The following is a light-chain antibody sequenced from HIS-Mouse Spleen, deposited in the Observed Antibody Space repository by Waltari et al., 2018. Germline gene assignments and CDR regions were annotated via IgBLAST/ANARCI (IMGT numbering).Light chain of an antibody. CDR3: YSTDSSGNHRV. J-gene: IGLJ2*01. V-gene: IGLV3-10*01. CDR2: EDS. Sequence: SYQLTQPPSVSVSPGQTARITCPGDALPKKYAYWYQQKSGTAPVLVIHEDSNRPSGIPERFSGSSSGTMATLTISGAQVEDEADYYCYSTDSSGNHRVFGGGTKLTVL. CDR1: ALPKKY.